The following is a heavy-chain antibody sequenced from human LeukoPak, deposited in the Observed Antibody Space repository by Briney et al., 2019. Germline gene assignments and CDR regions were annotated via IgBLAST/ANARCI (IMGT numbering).Heavy chain of an antibody. CDR1: GFTFSSYG. CDR3: AKDVEDGWYSPDY. D-gene: IGHD6-19*01. CDR2: IRYDGSNK. J-gene: IGHJ4*02. Sequence: PGGSLRLSCAASGFTFSSYGMHWVRQAPGKGLEWVAFIRYDGSNKYYADSVKGRFTISRDNSKNTLYLQMNSLRAEDTAVYYCAKDVEDGWYSPDYWGQGTLVTVSS. V-gene: IGHV3-30*02.